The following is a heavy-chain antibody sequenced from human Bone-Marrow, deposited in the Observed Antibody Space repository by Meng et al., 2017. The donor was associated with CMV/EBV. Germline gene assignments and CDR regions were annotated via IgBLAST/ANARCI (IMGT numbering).Heavy chain of an antibody. Sequence: GGSRRLSRKGSGYSFTSYWIGWVRQMPGKGLEWMGLIYPDDSDTRYSPSFQGQVTISADKSSSPAYLQWSSLKASDTAMYYGARHTTHCSSTSCYRGPNWFDPWGQGTLVTVS. J-gene: IGHJ5*02. CDR3: ARHTTHCSSTSCYRGPNWFDP. D-gene: IGHD2-2*01. CDR1: GYSFTSYW. V-gene: IGHV5-51*01. CDR2: IYPDDSDT.